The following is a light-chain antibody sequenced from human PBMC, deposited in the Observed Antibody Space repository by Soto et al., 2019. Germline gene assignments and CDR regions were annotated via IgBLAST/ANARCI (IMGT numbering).Light chain of an antibody. CDR2: EVS. CDR3: CSYAGSTTIGV. J-gene: IGLJ2*01. CDR1: RSDVGSYNL. Sequence: QSVLTQPASVSGSPGQSITISCTGTRSDVGSYNLVSWYQQHPGRAPKLMIYEVSKRPSGVSNRFSCSKSGNTASLTISGLQAEDEGDYYCCSYAGSTTIGVLGGGTKVTVL. V-gene: IGLV2-23*02.